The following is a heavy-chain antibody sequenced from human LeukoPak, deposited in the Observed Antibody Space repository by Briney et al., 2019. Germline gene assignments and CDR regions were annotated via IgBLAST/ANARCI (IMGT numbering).Heavy chain of an antibody. CDR3: ARYFDWLSDAFDI. J-gene: IGHJ3*02. CDR2: INHSGST. CDR1: GGSFSGYY. D-gene: IGHD3-9*01. Sequence: SETLSLTCAVYGGSFSGYYWSWIRQPPGKGLEWIGEINHSGSTNYNPSLKSRVTISVDTSKNQFSLKLSSVTAADTAVYYCARYFDWLSDAFDIWGQGTMVTVSS. V-gene: IGHV4-34*01.